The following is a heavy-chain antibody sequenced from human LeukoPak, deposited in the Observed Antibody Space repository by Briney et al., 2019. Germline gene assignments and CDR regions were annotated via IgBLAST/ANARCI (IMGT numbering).Heavy chain of an antibody. D-gene: IGHD3-22*01. CDR2: IKEDGSQK. V-gene: IGHV3-7*01. Sequence: GGSLRLSCAASGFIFGNYWMSWVRQAPGKGLEWVANIKEDGSQKYYVDSVKGRFTISRDNAKNSLQLQMNSLRAEDMAVYYCARGRTTYYYDNGAFDIWGQGTMVTVSS. CDR3: ARGRTTYYYDNGAFDI. CDR1: GFIFGNYW. J-gene: IGHJ3*02.